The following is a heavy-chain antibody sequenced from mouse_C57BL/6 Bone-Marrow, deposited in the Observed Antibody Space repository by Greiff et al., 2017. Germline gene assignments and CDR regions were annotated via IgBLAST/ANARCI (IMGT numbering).Heavy chain of an antibody. CDR2: IYPGDGDT. Sequence: VQLQQSGPELVKPGASVKISCKASGYAFSSSWMNWVKQRPGKGLEWIGRIYPGDGDTNYNGKFKGKATLTADKSYSTAYMQLSSLTSEDSAVYFCARLLWAWFAYWGQGTLVTVSA. D-gene: IGHD2-1*01. CDR3: ARLLWAWFAY. CDR1: GYAFSSSW. V-gene: IGHV1-82*01. J-gene: IGHJ3*01.